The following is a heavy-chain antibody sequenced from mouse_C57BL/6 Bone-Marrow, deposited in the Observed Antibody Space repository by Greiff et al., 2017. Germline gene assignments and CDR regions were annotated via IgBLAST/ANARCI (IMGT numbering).Heavy chain of an antibody. CDR2: FYPGDGDT. J-gene: IGHJ2*01. D-gene: IGHD2-5*01. V-gene: IGHV1-82*01. Sequence: QVQLQQSGPELVKPGASVKISCKASGYAFSSSWMNWVKQRPGKGLEWIGRFYPGDGDTNYNGKFKGKATLTADKSSSTAYMQLSSLTSEDSAVYFCARSVYYSNYLFDYWGQGTTLTVSS. CDR3: ARSVYYSNYLFDY. CDR1: GYAFSSSW.